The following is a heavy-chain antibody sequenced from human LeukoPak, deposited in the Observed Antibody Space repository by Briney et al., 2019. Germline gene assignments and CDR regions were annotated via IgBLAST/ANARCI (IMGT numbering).Heavy chain of an antibody. CDR1: GFSLTTSGMC. Sequence: SGPALVKPTQTLTLTCTFSGFSLTTSGMCVNWIRQPPGKALEWLARTDWDGDKYFSTSLRTRLTISKDTSKNQVVLTMTNMDPVDTATYYCARSPVAGGYWFDAWGQGTLVTVSS. CDR3: ARSPVAGGYWFDA. J-gene: IGHJ5*02. CDR2: TDWDGDK. V-gene: IGHV2-70*11. D-gene: IGHD3-10*01.